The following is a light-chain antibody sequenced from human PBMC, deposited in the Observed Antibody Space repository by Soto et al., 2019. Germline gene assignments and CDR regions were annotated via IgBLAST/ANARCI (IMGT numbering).Light chain of an antibody. J-gene: IGLJ1*01. V-gene: IGLV2-18*02. CDR3: SSYTSTSRYV. CDR1: SSDVGKYDH. CDR2: EVT. Sequence: QSVLTQPPSVSGSPGQSVTISCTGTSSDVGKYDHVSWYQQPPGTAPKLIIYEVTNRPSGVPARFSGSKSGNTASLTISGLQAEDEADYYCSSYTSTSRYVFGAGTKLTVL.